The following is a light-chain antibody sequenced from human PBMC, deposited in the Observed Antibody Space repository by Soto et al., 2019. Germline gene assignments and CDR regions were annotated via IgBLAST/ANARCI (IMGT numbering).Light chain of an antibody. CDR1: SSDVGAYDY. Sequence: QSALTQPASVSGSPGQSITISCTGTSSDVGAYDYVSWYQQHPGKVPKLMIYDVSNRPSGVSTRFSGSKSGNTASLTISGLQAEDEADYYCSSYTSSFALIFGGGTKLTVL. V-gene: IGLV2-14*01. CDR2: DVS. J-gene: IGLJ2*01. CDR3: SSYTSSFALI.